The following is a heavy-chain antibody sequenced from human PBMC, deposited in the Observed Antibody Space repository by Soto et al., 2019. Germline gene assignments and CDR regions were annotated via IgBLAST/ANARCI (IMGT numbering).Heavy chain of an antibody. CDR2: IYYSGST. CDR1: GGSISSGDYY. V-gene: IGHV4-30-4*01. CDR3: ARRYYDSSGYPPQGFYYFDY. J-gene: IGHJ4*02. D-gene: IGHD3-22*01. Sequence: SETLSLTCTVSGGSISSGDYYWSWIRQPPGKGLEWIGYIYYSGSTYYNPSLKSRVTISVDTSKNQSSLKLSSVTAADAAVYYCARRYYDSSGYPPQGFYYFDYWGQGTLVTVSS.